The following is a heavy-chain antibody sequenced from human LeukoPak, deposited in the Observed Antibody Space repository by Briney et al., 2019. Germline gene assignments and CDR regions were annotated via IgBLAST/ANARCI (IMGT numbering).Heavy chain of an antibody. Sequence: ASVKVSCKASGGTLSSSAISWVRQAPGQGLEWMGWINPNSGGTNYAQKFQGRVTMTRDTSISTAYMELSRLRSDDTAVYYCARDQGWFGELLFPDDYYYMDVWGKGTTVTISS. J-gene: IGHJ6*03. CDR1: GGTLSSSA. CDR2: INPNSGGT. D-gene: IGHD3-10*01. CDR3: ARDQGWFGELLFPDDYYYMDV. V-gene: IGHV1-2*02.